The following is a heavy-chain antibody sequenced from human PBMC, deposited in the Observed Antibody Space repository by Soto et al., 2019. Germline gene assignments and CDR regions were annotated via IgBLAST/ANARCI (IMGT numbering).Heavy chain of an antibody. Sequence: SVKVSCKASGGTFSSYSMSWGRRAPGQGLEWMGGIIPIFGTANYAQKFQGRVTITADESTSTAYMELSSLRSEDTAVYYCAREYSYGFQTVDYWGQGTLVTVSS. CDR2: IIPIFGTA. J-gene: IGHJ4*02. CDR1: GGTFSSYS. D-gene: IGHD5-18*01. CDR3: AREYSYGFQTVDY. V-gene: IGHV1-69*13.